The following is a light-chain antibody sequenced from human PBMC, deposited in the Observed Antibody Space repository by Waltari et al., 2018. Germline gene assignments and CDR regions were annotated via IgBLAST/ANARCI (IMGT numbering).Light chain of an antibody. CDR3: SSYGGDNNYV. CDR1: SRDLGGFSY. CDR2: EVA. Sequence: QSALTQPPSASGSPGPSVTISCTGTSRDLGGFSYVSWFQQHPGKAPKPIIYEVAKRPSGVPDRFSGSKSGNTASLTVSGLQAEDEADYYCSSYGGDNNYVFGSGTKVTVL. J-gene: IGLJ1*01. V-gene: IGLV2-8*01.